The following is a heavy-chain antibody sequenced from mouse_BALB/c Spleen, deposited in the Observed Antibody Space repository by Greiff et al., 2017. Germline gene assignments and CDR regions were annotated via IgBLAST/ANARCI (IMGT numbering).Heavy chain of an antibody. J-gene: IGHJ1*01. CDR1: GYSFTGYY. CDR3: AIYYGEYWYFDV. D-gene: IGHD2-1*01. V-gene: IGHV1S34*01. CDR2: ISCYNGAT. Sequence: LVKTGASVKISCKASGYSFTGYYLHWVKQSHGKSLEWIGYISCYNGATSYNQKFKGKATFTVDTSSSTAYMQFNSLTSEDSAVYYCAIYYGEYWYFDVWGAGTTVTVSS.